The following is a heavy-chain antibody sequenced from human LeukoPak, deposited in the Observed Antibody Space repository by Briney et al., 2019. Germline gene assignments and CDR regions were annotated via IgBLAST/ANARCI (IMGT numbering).Heavy chain of an antibody. CDR3: ARPQFGELSFDY. CDR2: INHSGST. J-gene: IGHJ4*02. V-gene: IGHV4-34*01. CDR1: GGSFSGYY. Sequence: SETLSLTCAVYGGSFSGYYWSWIRQPPGKGLEWIGEINHSGSTNYNPSLKSRVTISVDTSKNRFSLKLSSVTAADTAVYYCARPQFGELSFDYWGQGTLVTVSS. D-gene: IGHD3-10*01.